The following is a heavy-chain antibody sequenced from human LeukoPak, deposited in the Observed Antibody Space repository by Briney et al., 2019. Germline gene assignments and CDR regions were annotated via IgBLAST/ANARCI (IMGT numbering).Heavy chain of an antibody. CDR3: ARDLGFAGYHGYYYYYMDV. CDR1: GFTFSHYY. D-gene: IGHD3-10*01. J-gene: IGHJ6*03. CDR2: ISSSGTTI. Sequence: GGSLRLSCAASGFTFSHYYMSWIRQAPGKGLECVSHISSSGTTIYYADSVKGRFTISRDNAKNSLYLQLNSLRAEDTAVYYCARDLGFAGYHGYYYYYMDVWGKGTTVTISS. V-gene: IGHV3-11*01.